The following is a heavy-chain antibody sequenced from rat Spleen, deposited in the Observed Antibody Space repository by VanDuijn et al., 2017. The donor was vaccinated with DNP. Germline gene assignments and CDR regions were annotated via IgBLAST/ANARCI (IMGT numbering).Heavy chain of an antibody. CDR1: GFTFNNDW. CDR3: ARHRLYNNLFDF. J-gene: IGHJ2*01. CDR2: ITNSGDST. V-gene: IGHV5-31*01. Sequence: EVQLVESGGDLVQPGRSLKLSCVASGFTFNNDWMTWIRQVPGKGLEWIASITNSGDSTYYLDSVKGRFTISRDNAKNTLYLQMDSLRSEDTATYYCARHRLYNNLFDFWGQGVMVTVSS. D-gene: IGHD1-10*01.